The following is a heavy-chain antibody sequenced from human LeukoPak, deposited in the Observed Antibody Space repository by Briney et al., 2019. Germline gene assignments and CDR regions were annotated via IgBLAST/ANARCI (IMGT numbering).Heavy chain of an antibody. V-gene: IGHV3-30*04. Sequence: PGGSLRLSCAASGFTFTNFAMHWVRQAPGKGLEWVAVISNDERNKYYADSVKGRFSISRDNSKNTLYLQMNSLRDENTAVYYCAKDGSWTFDHWGQGTLVTVSS. CDR2: ISNDERNK. J-gene: IGHJ4*02. CDR3: AKDGSWTFDH. CDR1: GFTFTNFA. D-gene: IGHD3/OR15-3a*01.